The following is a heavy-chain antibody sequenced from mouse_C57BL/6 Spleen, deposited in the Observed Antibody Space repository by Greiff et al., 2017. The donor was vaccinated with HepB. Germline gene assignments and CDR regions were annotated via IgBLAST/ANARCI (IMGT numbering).Heavy chain of an antibody. J-gene: IGHJ3*01. V-gene: IGHV2-2*01. CDR1: GFSLTSYG. Sequence: VKLMESGPGLVQPSQSLSITCTVSGFSLTSYGVHWVRQSPGKGLEWLGVIWSGGSTDYNAAFISRLSISKDNSKSQVFFKMNSLQADDTAIYYCARNGDSNYGSWFAYWGQGTLVTVSA. D-gene: IGHD2-5*01. CDR3: ARNGDSNYGSWFAY. CDR2: IWSGGST.